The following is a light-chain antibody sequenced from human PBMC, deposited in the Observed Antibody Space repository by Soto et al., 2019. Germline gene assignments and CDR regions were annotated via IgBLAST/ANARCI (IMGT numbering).Light chain of an antibody. Sequence: QSALTQPASVPGSPGQSITISCTGTSSDVGSYDYVSWYQQHPGKAPKLMIYDVNKRPSGVSNRFSGSKSGNTASLTISGLQAEDESDYYCSSYTSINTVVFGGGTKLTVL. CDR1: SSDVGSYDY. V-gene: IGLV2-14*01. CDR3: SSYTSINTVV. J-gene: IGLJ2*01. CDR2: DVN.